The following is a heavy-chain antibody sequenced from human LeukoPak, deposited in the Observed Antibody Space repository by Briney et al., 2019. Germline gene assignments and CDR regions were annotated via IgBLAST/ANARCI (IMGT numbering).Heavy chain of an antibody. J-gene: IGHJ4*02. CDR1: GYTFTSYG. CDR3: ARLRVGATPFDY. D-gene: IGHD1-26*01. V-gene: IGHV1-18*01. Sequence: VASVKVSCKASGYTFTSYGISCVRQAPGQGLEWMGWISAYNGNTNYAQKLQGRVTMTTDTSTSTAYMELRSLRSDDTAVYYCARLRVGATPFDYWGQGTLVTVSS. CDR2: ISAYNGNT.